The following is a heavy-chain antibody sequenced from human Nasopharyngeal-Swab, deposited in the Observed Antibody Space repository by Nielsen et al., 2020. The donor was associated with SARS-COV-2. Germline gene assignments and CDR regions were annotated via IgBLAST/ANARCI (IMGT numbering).Heavy chain of an antibody. CDR2: INPSGGST. CDR3: ARDRNNPYYYYYMDV. Sequence: ASVQVSCNASGYTFTSYYMHWVRQSPGQGLEWMGIINPSGGSTSYAQKFQGRVTMTRDTSTSTVYMELSSLRSEDTAVYYCARDRNNPYYYYYMDVWGKGTTVTVSS. V-gene: IGHV1-46*01. CDR1: GYTFTSYY. D-gene: IGHD1-14*01. J-gene: IGHJ6*03.